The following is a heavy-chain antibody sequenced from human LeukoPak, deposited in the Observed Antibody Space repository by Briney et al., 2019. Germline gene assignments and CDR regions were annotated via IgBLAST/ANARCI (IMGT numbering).Heavy chain of an antibody. CDR2: ISDDGRSK. D-gene: IGHD4-17*01. V-gene: IGHV3-30*18. CDR3: AKRPSDYGDYVSYFDY. CDR1: GFSLLSYG. Sequence: GSLRLSCSASGFSLLSYGMHWVRQAPGKGLEWVGVISDDGRSKDYADSVKGRFTISRDNSKDTLYLQMNSLRAEDTAVYYCAKRPSDYGDYVSYFDYWGQGTLVTVSS. J-gene: IGHJ4*02.